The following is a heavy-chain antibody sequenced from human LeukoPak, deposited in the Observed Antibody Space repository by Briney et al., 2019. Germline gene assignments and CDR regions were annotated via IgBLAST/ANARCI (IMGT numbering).Heavy chain of an antibody. V-gene: IGHV1-69*05. CDR1: GYTFTSYG. D-gene: IGHD3-10*01. J-gene: IGHJ4*02. CDR2: IIPIFGTA. Sequence: ASVKVSCKASGYTFTSYGISWVRQAPGQGLEWMGGIIPIFGTANYAQKFQGRVTITTDESTSTAYMELSSLRSEDTAVYYCASRRGSGSFIFDSWGQGTLVTVST. CDR3: ASRRGSGSFIFDS.